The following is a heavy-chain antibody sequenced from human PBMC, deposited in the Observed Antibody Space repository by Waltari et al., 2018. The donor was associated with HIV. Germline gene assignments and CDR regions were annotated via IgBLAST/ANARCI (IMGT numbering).Heavy chain of an antibody. V-gene: IGHV7-4-1*02. D-gene: IGHD3-10*01. CDR1: GYTFNTHV. CDR3: AGGWFGEYYFDS. J-gene: IGHJ4*02. CDR2: INTSTVNP. Sequence: QVQPVQSAPELKKPGASVKDSCKASGYTFNTHVSSWVRPAPGQGLEWIGSINTSTVNPTYAPGFTGRFVFSLDTFVSTAYLQTTSLKAEDTAVYYCAGGWFGEYYFDSWGQGTLVTVSS.